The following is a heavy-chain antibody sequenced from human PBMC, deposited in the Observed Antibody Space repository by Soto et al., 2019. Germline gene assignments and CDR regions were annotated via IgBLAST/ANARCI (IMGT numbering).Heavy chain of an antibody. CDR3: ARLRAVAGIGNKFFDF. CDR2: IYPGDSDT. J-gene: IGHJ4*02. V-gene: IGHV5-51*01. D-gene: IGHD6-19*01. Sequence: PGESLKISCKGSGYSFTSYWIAWVRQVPGKGLEWMGIIYPGDSDTTYSPSFQGHVTISADKSISTAYLQWSSLKASDTAIYYCARLRAVAGIGNKFFDFWGQGTLVTVSS. CDR1: GYSFTSYW.